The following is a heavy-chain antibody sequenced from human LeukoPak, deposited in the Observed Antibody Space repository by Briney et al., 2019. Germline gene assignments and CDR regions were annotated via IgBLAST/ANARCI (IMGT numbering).Heavy chain of an antibody. Sequence: GGSLRLSCAASGFTFSSYAMSWVRQAPGKGLEWVSVISGSGYSTYYADSVEGRFTISRDNSKNTLYLQMNSLRADDTAVYNCAKDRSGSTAEYFQHWGQGTLVTVSS. D-gene: IGHD3-10*01. V-gene: IGHV3-23*01. J-gene: IGHJ1*01. CDR1: GFTFSSYA. CDR3: AKDRSGSTAEYFQH. CDR2: ISGSGYST.